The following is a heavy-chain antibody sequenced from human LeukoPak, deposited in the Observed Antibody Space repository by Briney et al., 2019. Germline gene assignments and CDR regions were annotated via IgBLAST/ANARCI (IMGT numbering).Heavy chain of an antibody. Sequence: GGSLRLSCAASGLHFSGTAMSWVRQAPGKGLEWVSAISHDGMNAYYADPVKGRFTISRDNSKKTVSLEMSSLTAADTGVYYCAKDGAQYSSGPECDPRGQGALVTVSP. CDR2: ISHDGMNA. J-gene: IGHJ5*02. D-gene: IGHD6-19*01. V-gene: IGHV3-23*01. CDR3: AKDGAQYSSGPECDP. CDR1: GLHFSGTA.